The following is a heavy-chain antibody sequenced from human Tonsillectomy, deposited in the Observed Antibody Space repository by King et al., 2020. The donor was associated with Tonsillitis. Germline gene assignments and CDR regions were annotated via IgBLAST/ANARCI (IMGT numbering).Heavy chain of an antibody. CDR2: ISYAGSNK. CDR1: GFTFRSSA. D-gene: IGHD1-26*01. J-gene: IGHJ4*02. Sequence: VQLVESGGGVVLPGRSLRLSCAASGFTFRSSAMHWVRQAPVKGLEWVAVISYAGSNKFYADSVKGRFTISRDNSKNTLYLQMNSLRAEDTAVYYCARGGRGVGALIGGGFFDYWGQGTLVTVSS. V-gene: IGHV3-30*04. CDR3: ARGGRGVGALIGGGFFDY.